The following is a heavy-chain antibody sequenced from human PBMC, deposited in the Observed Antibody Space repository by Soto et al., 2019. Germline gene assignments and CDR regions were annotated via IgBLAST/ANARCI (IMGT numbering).Heavy chain of an antibody. D-gene: IGHD3-3*01. CDR1: GFSLSGDGVG. J-gene: IGHJ3*01. CDR3: AHPYGGSTWAQDDFYS. V-gene: IGHV2-5*02. CDR2: IYWDDDQ. Sequence: QITLKESGPTLVKPTQTLTLTCTVSGFSLSGDGVGVGWIRQPPGKALEWLALIYWDDDQRYSPSLRTRLTITKTSSKTQVGLTLTTRVPVDIAASYGAHPYGGSTWAQDDFYSWGRARVVTVSS.